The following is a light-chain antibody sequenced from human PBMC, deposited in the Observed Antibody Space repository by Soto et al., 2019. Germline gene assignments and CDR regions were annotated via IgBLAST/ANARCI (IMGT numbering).Light chain of an antibody. CDR1: QSIGMW. CDR3: QQHHSYSNA. Sequence: DIQMTQSPSTLSASVGDRVTITCRASQSIGMWLACYQQKAGKAPKLLIYKASTIQCGVSSRFSGSGSGTEFTLTISTVQPPDFATYYCQQHHSYSNAFDQGTKLAIK. V-gene: IGKV1-5*03. CDR2: KAS. J-gene: IGKJ2*01.